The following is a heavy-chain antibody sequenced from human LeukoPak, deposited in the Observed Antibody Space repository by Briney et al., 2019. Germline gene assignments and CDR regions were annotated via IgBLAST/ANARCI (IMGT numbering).Heavy chain of an antibody. CDR2: INHSGST. D-gene: IGHD3-22*01. CDR3: ARATTYYYDSSGYYYEDY. V-gene: IGHV4-34*01. J-gene: IGHJ4*02. CDR1: GGSFSGYY. Sequence: SETLSLTCAVYGGSFSGYYWSWIRQPPGKGLEWIGEINHSGSTNYNPSLKSRVSISVDTSKNQFSLKLSSVTAADTAVYYCARATTYYYDSSGYYYEDYWGQGTLVTVSS.